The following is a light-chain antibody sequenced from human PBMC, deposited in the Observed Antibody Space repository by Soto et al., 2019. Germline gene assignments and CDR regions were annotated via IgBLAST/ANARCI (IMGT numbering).Light chain of an antibody. CDR2: EAL. V-gene: IGKV1-5*03. CDR1: QSTNRW. J-gene: IGKJ1*01. Sequence: DIQMTQSPSTLSASVGDRVTITCRASQSTNRWLAWYQQKPGKAPKLLISEALRLESGVPSKFRGSGSETEFTLTISSLQPDDFATYYCQQYNSFPRTFGQGTKVEMK. CDR3: QQYNSFPRT.